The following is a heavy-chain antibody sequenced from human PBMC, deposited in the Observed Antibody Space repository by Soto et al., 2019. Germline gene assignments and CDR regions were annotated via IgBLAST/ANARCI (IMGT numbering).Heavy chain of an antibody. CDR1: GFTFSRNV. CDR3: ARDRYGDYAFDS. CDR2: ISGSGSST. V-gene: IGHV3-23*01. D-gene: IGHD4-17*01. Sequence: GGSLRLSCAASGFTFSRNVLSWVRQAPGKGLEWVSSISGSGSSTQYADSVKGRFTISRDNSKNTLYLQMNSLRAEDTAVYSCARDRYGDYAFDSWGQGTLVTVSS. J-gene: IGHJ4*02.